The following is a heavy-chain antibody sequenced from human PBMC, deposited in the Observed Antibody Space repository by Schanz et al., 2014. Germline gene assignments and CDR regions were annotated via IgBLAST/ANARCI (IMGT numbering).Heavy chain of an antibody. D-gene: IGHD3-10*01. CDR1: GFSFGTYA. CDR3: AKYRGYYRVSGSYRELEY. J-gene: IGHJ4*02. Sequence: EVQLAESGGGLVQPGGSLRLSCAASGFSFGTYAMSWVRQAPGKGLEWVSLISDSGDTAYYADSVKGRFTISRDNAKNSLYLEMNSLRAEDTAVYYCAKYRGYYRVSGSYRELEYWGQGTLVTVSS. V-gene: IGHV3-23*04. CDR2: ISDSGDTA.